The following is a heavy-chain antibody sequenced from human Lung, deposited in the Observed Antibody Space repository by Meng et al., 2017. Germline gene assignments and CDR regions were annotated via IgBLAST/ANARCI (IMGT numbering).Heavy chain of an antibody. CDR3: ARGPTTMAHDFDY. D-gene: IGHD4-11*01. CDR2: INHSGST. V-gene: IGHV4-34*01. CDR1: GGSFSDYY. Sequence: QVRLQQWGGGLLKPSETLSLTCVVSGGSFSDYYWSWIRQPPGKGLEWIGEINHSGSTNYNPSLESRATISVDTSQNNLSLKLSSVTAADSAVYYCARGPTTMAHDFDYWGQGTLVTRLL. J-gene: IGHJ4*02.